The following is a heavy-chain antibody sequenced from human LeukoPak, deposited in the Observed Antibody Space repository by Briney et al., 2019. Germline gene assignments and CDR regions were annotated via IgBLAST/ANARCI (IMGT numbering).Heavy chain of an antibody. CDR3: ARGSGPMVRGVIPRFAFDI. D-gene: IGHD3-10*01. CDR1: GGSISSYY. CDR2: IYTSGST. Sequence: SETLPLTCTVSGGSISSYYWSWIRQPAGKGLEWIGRIYTSGSTNYNPSLKSRVTMSVDTSKNQFSLKLSSVTAADTAVYYCARGSGPMVRGVIPRFAFDIWGQGTMATVSS. J-gene: IGHJ3*02. V-gene: IGHV4-4*07.